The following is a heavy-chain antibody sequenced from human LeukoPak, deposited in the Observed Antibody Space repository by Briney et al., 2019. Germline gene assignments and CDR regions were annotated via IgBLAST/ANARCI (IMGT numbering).Heavy chain of an antibody. J-gene: IGHJ4*02. CDR1: GGSISSYY. Sequence: SETLSLTCTVSGGSISSYYWSWIRQPAGKGLEWIGRIYTSGSTNYNPSLKSRVTMSVDTSKNQFSLKLSSVTAADTAVYYCASGTWRSYGYYFDYWGQGTLVTVSS. CDR3: ASGTWRSYGYYFDY. V-gene: IGHV4-4*07. CDR2: IYTSGST. D-gene: IGHD5-18*01.